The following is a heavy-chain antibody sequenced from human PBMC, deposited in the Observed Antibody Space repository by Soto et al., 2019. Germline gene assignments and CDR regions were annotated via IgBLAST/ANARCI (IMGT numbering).Heavy chain of an antibody. D-gene: IGHD5-18*01. J-gene: IGHJ6*02. CDR2: ISYDGSNK. CDR3: ALTETSVDTAMLSYGMDV. CDR1: GFTFSSYA. V-gene: IGHV3-30-3*01. Sequence: GESLKISCAASGFTFSSYAMHWVRQAPGKGLEWVAVISYDGSNKYYADSVKGRFTISNDNSKNTLYLQMNSLRAEDTALYYCALTETSVDTAMLSYGMDVWGQGTTVTVSS.